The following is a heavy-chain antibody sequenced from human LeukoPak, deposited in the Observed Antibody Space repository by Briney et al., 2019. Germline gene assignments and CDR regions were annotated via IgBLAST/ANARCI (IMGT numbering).Heavy chain of an antibody. J-gene: IGHJ5*02. V-gene: IGHV3-33*01. CDR3: ARGSEYCSGGSCYFKDNWFDP. CDR1: GFTFSSYG. CDR2: IWYDGSNK. D-gene: IGHD2-15*01. Sequence: GGSLRLSCAASGFTFSSYGMHWVRQAPGKGLEWVAVIWYDGSNKYYADSVKGRFTISRDNSKNTLYLQMNSLRAEDTAVYYCARGSEYCSGGSCYFKDNWFDPWGQGTLVTVSS.